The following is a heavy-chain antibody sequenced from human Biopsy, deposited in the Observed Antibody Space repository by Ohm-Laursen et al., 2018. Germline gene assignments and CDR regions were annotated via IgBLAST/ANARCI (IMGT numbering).Heavy chain of an antibody. CDR1: GESSSGYF. CDR3: ARGSGYFKSDV. D-gene: IGHD5-12*01. Sequence: GTLSLTCSVNGESSSGYFWNWIRQPPGKGLEWIGEINQSGSTKYNPSLKRRATLSADSSNSQFSLRLTSVTAADTAIYYCARGSGYFKSDVWGQGTTVTVSS. J-gene: IGHJ6*02. V-gene: IGHV4-34*01. CDR2: INQSGST.